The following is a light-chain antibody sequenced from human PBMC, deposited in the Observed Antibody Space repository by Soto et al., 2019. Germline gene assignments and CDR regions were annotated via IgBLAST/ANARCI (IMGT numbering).Light chain of an antibody. J-gene: IGLJ2*01. Sequence: QSVLTQPASVSGSPGQSITISCTGTSSDVGGYNYVSWYQQHPGKAPKLMIYDVSNRPSGVSNRFSGSKSGNTASLTISGLQADDEADYYVVFGGGTKLTVL. CDR3: V. CDR1: SSDVGGYNY. V-gene: IGLV2-14*01. CDR2: DVS.